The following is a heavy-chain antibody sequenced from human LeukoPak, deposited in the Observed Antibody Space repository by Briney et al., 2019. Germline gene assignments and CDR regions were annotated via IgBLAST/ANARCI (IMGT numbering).Heavy chain of an antibody. CDR2: IYSGGST. CDR1: GFTVSSNY. Sequence: PGGSLRLSCAASGFTVSSNYMSWVRQAPGKGLEWVSVIYSGGSTYYADSVKGRFTIPRDNSKNTLYLQMNSLRAEDTAVYYCAKEHMAAAVYYFDYWGQGTLVTVSS. D-gene: IGHD6-13*01. V-gene: IGHV3-53*01. CDR3: AKEHMAAAVYYFDY. J-gene: IGHJ4*02.